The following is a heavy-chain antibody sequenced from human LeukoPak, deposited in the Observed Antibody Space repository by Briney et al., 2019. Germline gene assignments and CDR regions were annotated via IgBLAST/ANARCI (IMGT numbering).Heavy chain of an antibody. CDR2: INPNSGGT. D-gene: IGHD3-10*01. J-gene: IGHJ4*02. Sequence: GASVKVSCKASGYTFTGYYMHWVRQAPGQGLEWMGWINPNSGGTNYAQKFQGRVTMTRDTSISTAYMELSRLRSDDTAVYYCARAGRITMVRGATAPLLYWGQGTLVTVSS. CDR3: ARAGRITMVRGATAPLLY. V-gene: IGHV1-2*02. CDR1: GYTFTGYY.